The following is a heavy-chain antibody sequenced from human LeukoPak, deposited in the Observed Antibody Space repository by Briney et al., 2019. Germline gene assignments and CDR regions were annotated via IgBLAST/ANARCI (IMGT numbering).Heavy chain of an antibody. Sequence: PSETLSLTCAVYGGSFSGYYWSWIRQPPGKGLEWIGEINHSGSTNYNPSLKSRVTISVDTSNNQVYLKLSSVTDADTAVYYCARGTPLAIVVVPAAMSGSLDWFDPWGQGTLVTVSS. D-gene: IGHD2-2*01. J-gene: IGHJ5*02. CDR2: INHSGST. V-gene: IGHV4-34*01. CDR1: GGSFSGYY. CDR3: ARGTPLAIVVVPAAMSGSLDWFDP.